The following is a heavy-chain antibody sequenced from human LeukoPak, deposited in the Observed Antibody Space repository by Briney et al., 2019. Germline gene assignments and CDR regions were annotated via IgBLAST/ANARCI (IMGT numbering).Heavy chain of an antibody. CDR1: GGSISSYY. V-gene: IGHV4-4*07. D-gene: IGHD3-22*01. CDR2: IYTGGST. CDR3: ARAMYYYDSSALGY. J-gene: IGHJ4*02. Sequence: SETRSLTCTVSGGSISSYYWSWIRQPAGKGLEWIGRIYTGGSTNYNPSLKSRVTMSVDTSKNQFSLKLSSVTAADTAVYYCARAMYYYDSSALGYWGQGTLVTVSS.